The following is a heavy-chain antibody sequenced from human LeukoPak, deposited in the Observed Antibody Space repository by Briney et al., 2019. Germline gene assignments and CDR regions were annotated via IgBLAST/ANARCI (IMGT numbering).Heavy chain of an antibody. CDR3: ARSSDDYGDYVTAFDS. V-gene: IGHV5-51*01. J-gene: IGHJ3*02. CDR2: IYPGDSDT. CDR1: GYSFTSYW. D-gene: IGHD4-17*01. Sequence: GESLKISCKGSGYSFTSYWIGWVRQMPGKGLEWMGIIYPGDSDTRYSPSFQGQVTISADKSIGTAYLQWSSLKASDTAMYYCARSSDDYGDYVTAFDSWGQGTTVTVSS.